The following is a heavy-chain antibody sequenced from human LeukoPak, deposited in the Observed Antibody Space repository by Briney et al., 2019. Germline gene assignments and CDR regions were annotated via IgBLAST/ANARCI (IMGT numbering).Heavy chain of an antibody. Sequence: SETLSLTCAVYGGSFSGYYWSWIRQPPGKGLEWIGETNHSGSTNYNPSLKSRVTISVDTSKNQFSLKLSSVTAADTAVYYCARGKKYYYDSSGYYYYFDYWGQGTLVTVSS. CDR3: ARGKKYYYDSSGYYYYFDY. CDR1: GGSFSGYY. CDR2: TNHSGST. V-gene: IGHV4-34*01. D-gene: IGHD3-22*01. J-gene: IGHJ4*02.